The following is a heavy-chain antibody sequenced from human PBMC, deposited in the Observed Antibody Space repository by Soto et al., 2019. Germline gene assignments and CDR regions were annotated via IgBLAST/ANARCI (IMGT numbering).Heavy chain of an antibody. CDR1: GGSISSYY. D-gene: IGHD3-10*01. J-gene: IGHJ5*02. Sequence: SETLPLTCTVSGGSISSYYWSWIRQPPGKGLEWIGYIYYSGSTNYNPSLKSRVTISVDTSKNQFSLKLSSVTAADTAVYYCARLGEFPNNWFDPWGQGTLVTVSS. CDR2: IYYSGST. V-gene: IGHV4-59*01. CDR3: ARLGEFPNNWFDP.